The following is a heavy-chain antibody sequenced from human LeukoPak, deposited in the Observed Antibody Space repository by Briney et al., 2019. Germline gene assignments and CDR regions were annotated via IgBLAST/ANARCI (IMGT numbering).Heavy chain of an antibody. D-gene: IGHD6-19*01. J-gene: IGHJ3*02. CDR2: INPSGGST. Sequence: GASVKVSCKASGYTFTSYYMHWVRQAPGQGLEWMGIINPSGGSTSYAQKFQGRVTMTRDTSTSTVYMELSSLRSEDTAVYYCARDAPQLNGYSSGWENAFDIWGQGTMVTVSS. V-gene: IGHV1-46*01. CDR1: GYTFTSYY. CDR3: ARDAPQLNGYSSGWENAFDI.